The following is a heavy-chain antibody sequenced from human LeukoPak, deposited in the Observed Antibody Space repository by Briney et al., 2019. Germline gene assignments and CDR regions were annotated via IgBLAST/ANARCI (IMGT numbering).Heavy chain of an antibody. D-gene: IGHD1-26*01. CDR1: GYTFTNYY. CDR3: ARDTSSGTYSGRNWDPEYWFDP. CDR2: INPSGGST. Sequence: GASVKVSCKASGYTFTNYYTHWVRQAPGQGLEWMGIINPSGGSTSYAQKFQGRVTMTRDTSTSTVYMELSSLRSEDTAVYYCARDTSSGTYSGRNWDPEYWFDPWGQGTLVTVSS. V-gene: IGHV1-46*01. J-gene: IGHJ5*02.